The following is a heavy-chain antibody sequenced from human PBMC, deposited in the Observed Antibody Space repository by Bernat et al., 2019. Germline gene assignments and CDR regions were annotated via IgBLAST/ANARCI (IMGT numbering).Heavy chain of an antibody. CDR2: IYHSGST. CDR1: GYSLSSGYY. V-gene: IGHV4-38-2*02. D-gene: IGHD3-9*01. CDR3: ARDYYDILTGYSFDY. J-gene: IGHJ4*02. Sequence: QVQLQDSGPGLVKPSETLSLTCAVSGYSLSSGYYWGWLRQPPRQGLAWIGSIYHSGSTYYNPSLKSRVTISVDTSKNQFSLKLSYVTAADTAVYYCARDYYDILTGYSFDYWGQGTLVTVSS.